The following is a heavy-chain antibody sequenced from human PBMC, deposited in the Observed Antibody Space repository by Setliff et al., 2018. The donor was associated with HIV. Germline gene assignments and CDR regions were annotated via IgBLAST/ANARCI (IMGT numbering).Heavy chain of an antibody. D-gene: IGHD3-16*01. Sequence: SETLSLTCSVSGYSLSSGFYWGWIRQAPGKGLEWIANIYHSGNTYNNPYLKSRVTMSLDTSKNQVSLRLTSVTAADTAIYYCARRTIWGDAFDIWGQGTMVTVSS. CDR2: IYHSGNT. J-gene: IGHJ3*02. V-gene: IGHV4-38-2*01. CDR3: ARRTIWGDAFDI. CDR1: GYSLSSGFY.